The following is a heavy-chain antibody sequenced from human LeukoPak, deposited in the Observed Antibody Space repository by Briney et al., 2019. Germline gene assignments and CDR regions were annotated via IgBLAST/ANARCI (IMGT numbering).Heavy chain of an antibody. CDR1: EFTFSGSA. CDR2: IRSKANSYAT. CDR3: TCHFWSGYYIDY. V-gene: IGHV3-73*01. D-gene: IGHD3-3*01. Sequence: PGGSLRLSCAASEFTFSGSAMHWVRQASGKGLEWVGRIRSKANSYATAYAASVKGRFTISRDDSKNTAYLQMNSLKTEDTAVYYCTCHFWSGYYIDYWGQGTLVTVSS. J-gene: IGHJ4*02.